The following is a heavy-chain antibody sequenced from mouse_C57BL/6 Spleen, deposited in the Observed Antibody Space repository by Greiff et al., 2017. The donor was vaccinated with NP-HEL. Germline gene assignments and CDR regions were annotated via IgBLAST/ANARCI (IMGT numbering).Heavy chain of an antibody. CDR2: ISYSGST. CDR3: ARTARIKY. CDR1: GYSITSGYG. D-gene: IGHD1-2*01. V-gene: IGHV3-2*02. Sequence: EVKLQESGPGLVKPSQSLSLPCTVTGYSITSGYGWNWIRQFPGNKLEWMGYISYSGSTNYNPSLKSRISITRDTSKNQFFLQLNSVPTEDTATYYCARTARIKYWGQGTTLTVSS. J-gene: IGHJ2*01.